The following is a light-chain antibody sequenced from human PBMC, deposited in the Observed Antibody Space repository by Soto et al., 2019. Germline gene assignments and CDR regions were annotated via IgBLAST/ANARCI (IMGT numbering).Light chain of an antibody. Sequence: EIVLTQSPATLSLSPGERATLSCRASQSVSSYLAWYQQKPGQAPRLLIYDASNRATGIPARFSGSGSGTDFTLTISSLQSEDFAVYYCQQYSNWPMWTFGQGTKVDIK. CDR2: DAS. J-gene: IGKJ1*01. V-gene: IGKV3-11*01. CDR3: QQYSNWPMWT. CDR1: QSVSSY.